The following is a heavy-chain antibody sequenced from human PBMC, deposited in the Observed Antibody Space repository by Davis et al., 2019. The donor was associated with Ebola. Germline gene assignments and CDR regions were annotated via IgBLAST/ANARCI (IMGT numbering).Heavy chain of an antibody. CDR3: ARLSGLFSSSSGALYFDL. CDR1: GGSINNFY. D-gene: IGHD6-6*01. V-gene: IGHV4-4*07. CDR2: IYSSGST. Sequence: SETLSLTCTVSGGSINNFYWSWVRQPAGKGLEWIGHIYSSGSTKYNPSLESRVTISLDTSRNQFSLKLKSVTAADTAVYFCARLSGLFSSSSGALYFDLWGRGTLVSVSS. J-gene: IGHJ2*01.